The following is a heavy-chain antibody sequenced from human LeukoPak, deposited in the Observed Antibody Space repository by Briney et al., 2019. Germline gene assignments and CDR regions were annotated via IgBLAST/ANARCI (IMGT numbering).Heavy chain of an antibody. V-gene: IGHV1-2*02. CDR2: INPNSGDT. CDR1: GYTFTGYY. Sequence: ASVKVSCKASGYTFTGYYIHWVRQAPGQGLEWMGWINPNSGDTNYAQKFQGRVTMTRDTSISTAYMELSSLRSGDTAVYYCARDRLRFHDYWGQGTLVTVSS. D-gene: IGHD3-16*01. J-gene: IGHJ4*02. CDR3: ARDRLRFHDY.